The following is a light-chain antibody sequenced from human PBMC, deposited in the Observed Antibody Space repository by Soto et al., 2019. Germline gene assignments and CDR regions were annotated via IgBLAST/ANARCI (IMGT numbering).Light chain of an antibody. Sequence: DIQMTQSLSSLSASVGARITITCRASQNINTYLNWFQQKPGIAPSILIYAASSLQSGVTSRFNASASVADCTLTINSLQPEDFAADPRQQSNPTPYTFGGGTKVEI. CDR1: QNINTY. J-gene: IGKJ2*01. CDR2: AAS. V-gene: IGKV1-39*01. CDR3: QQSNPTPYT.